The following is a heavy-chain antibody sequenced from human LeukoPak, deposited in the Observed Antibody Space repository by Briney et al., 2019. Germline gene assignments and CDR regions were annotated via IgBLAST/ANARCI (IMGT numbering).Heavy chain of an antibody. J-gene: IGHJ4*02. Sequence: GGSLRLSCVASGFIFSDYYMSWIRQTPGKGLEWISYISNSDNDIYYAGSVKGRFTISRDNTRNSLFLQMNSLRPDDTAVYYCASGSSSVGYWGQGTLVTVSP. CDR1: GFIFSDYY. CDR2: ISNSDNDI. D-gene: IGHD6-6*01. V-gene: IGHV3-11*01. CDR3: ASGSSSVGY.